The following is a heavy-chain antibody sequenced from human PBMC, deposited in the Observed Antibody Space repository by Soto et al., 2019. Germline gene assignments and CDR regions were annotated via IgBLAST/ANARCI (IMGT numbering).Heavy chain of an antibody. CDR2: IQQNGIT. V-gene: IGHV4-4*02. D-gene: IGHD3-3*01. CDR3: AYWRGLNFHRIY. J-gene: IGHJ4*02. CDR1: DGSINSGDW. Sequence: QVRLQESGPGLVEPSGTLSHTCAVSDGSINSGDWWTWVRQTPGKGLEGIGEIQQNGITNYNESLKSRVHRSIDKAKSQFSLELTSVTAADTAVYYCAYWRGLNFHRIYWGPEIVVSVSS.